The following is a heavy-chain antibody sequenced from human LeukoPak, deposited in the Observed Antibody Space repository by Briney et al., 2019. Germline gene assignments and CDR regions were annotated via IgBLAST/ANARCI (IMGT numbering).Heavy chain of an antibody. V-gene: IGHV4-38-2*02. Sequence: SETLSLTCTVSGGSISSYYWGWIRQPPGKGLEWIGSIYHSGSTYYNPSLKSRVTISVDTSKNQFSLKLSSVTAADTAVYYCARRLSKVGATDYWGQGTLVTVSS. CDR1: GGSISSYY. CDR2: IYHSGST. CDR3: ARRLSKVGATDY. D-gene: IGHD1-26*01. J-gene: IGHJ4*02.